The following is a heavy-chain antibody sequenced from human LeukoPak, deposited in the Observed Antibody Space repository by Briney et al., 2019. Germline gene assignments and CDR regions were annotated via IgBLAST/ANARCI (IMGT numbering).Heavy chain of an antibody. J-gene: IGHJ4*02. D-gene: IGHD3-10*01. V-gene: IGHV3-30*18. Sequence: PGRSLRLSCAASGFTFSSYGMHWVRQAPGKGLEWVAIISYDGSNKYYADSVKGRFTISRDNSRNTLYLQMNSLRAEDTAVYYCAKDDNYYGSGSYCSYWGQGTLVTVSS. CDR2: ISYDGSNK. CDR3: AKDDNYYGSGSYCSY. CDR1: GFTFSSYG.